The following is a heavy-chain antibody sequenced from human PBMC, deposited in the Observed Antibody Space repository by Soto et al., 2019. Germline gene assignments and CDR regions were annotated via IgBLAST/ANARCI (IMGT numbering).Heavy chain of an antibody. V-gene: IGHV3-48*03. CDR1: GGSISSSN. D-gene: IGHD3-10*01. J-gene: IGHJ4*02. CDR3: TRAAWFPYLSFY. CDR2: ISSSGSTA. Sequence: LSLTCAGSGGSISSSNWWSWVRQSPGKGLEWISYISSSGSTAYYASSVEGRFTISRDNANNSVYLQMDSLRAEDTALYYCTRAAWFPYLSFYWGQGALVTVSS.